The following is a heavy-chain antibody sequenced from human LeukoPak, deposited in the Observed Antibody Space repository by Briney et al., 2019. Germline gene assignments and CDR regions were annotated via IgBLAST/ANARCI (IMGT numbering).Heavy chain of an antibody. Sequence: SETLSLTCTVSGGSISSSSYYWGWIRQPPGKGLEWIGSIYYSGSTYYNPSLKSRVTISVDTSKNQFPLKLSSVSAADTAVYYCARVYYHDSSGPFDYWGQGTLVTVSS. CDR2: IYYSGST. CDR3: ARVYYHDSSGPFDY. D-gene: IGHD3-22*01. J-gene: IGHJ4*02. V-gene: IGHV4-39*06. CDR1: GGSISSSSYY.